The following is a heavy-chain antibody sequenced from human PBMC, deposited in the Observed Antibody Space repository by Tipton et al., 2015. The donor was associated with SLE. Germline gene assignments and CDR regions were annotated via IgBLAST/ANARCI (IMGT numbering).Heavy chain of an antibody. CDR3: ARGLRGVGFDV. J-gene: IGHJ6*02. D-gene: IGHD3-16*01. Sequence: TLSLTCTVSGDSFSSGSSSWNWVRQPAGKGLEWIGLIYNSGITNYNPSLKSRVSISVDTSKNHFSLNLYSVTAADTAVYYCARGLRGVGFDVWGHGTTVTVSS. V-gene: IGHV4-61*10. CDR2: IYNSGIT. CDR1: GDSFSSGSSS.